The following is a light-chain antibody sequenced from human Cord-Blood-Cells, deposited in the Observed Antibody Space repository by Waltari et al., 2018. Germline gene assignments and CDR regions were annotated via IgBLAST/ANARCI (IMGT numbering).Light chain of an antibody. CDR1: TSDVGGYNY. CDR2: DVS. J-gene: IGLJ2*01. Sequence: QSALTPPASVSGSPGQSITISCTGTTSDVGGYNYVSWYQQHPGKAPKLMIYDVSNRPSGVSNRFSGSKSGNTAPLTISGLQAEDEADYYCSSYTSSSTLVCGGGTKLTVL. V-gene: IGLV2-14*01. CDR3: SSYTSSSTLV.